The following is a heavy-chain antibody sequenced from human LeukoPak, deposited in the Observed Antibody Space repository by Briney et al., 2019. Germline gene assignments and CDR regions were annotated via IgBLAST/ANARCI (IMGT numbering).Heavy chain of an antibody. J-gene: IGHJ4*02. Sequence: SQTLSLTCTVSGGSISSGGYYWSWIRQHPGKGLEWIGYIYYSGSTYYNPSLKSRVTISVDTSKNQFSLKLSSVTAADTAVYYCARAITGITIFGVVIVHFDYWGQGTLVTVSS. D-gene: IGHD3-3*01. CDR3: ARAITGITIFGVVIVHFDY. V-gene: IGHV4-31*03. CDR2: IYYSGST. CDR1: GGSISSGGYY.